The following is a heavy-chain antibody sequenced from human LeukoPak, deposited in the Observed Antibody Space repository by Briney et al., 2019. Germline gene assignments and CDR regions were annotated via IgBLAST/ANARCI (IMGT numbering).Heavy chain of an antibody. V-gene: IGHV3-23*01. J-gene: IGHJ4*02. Sequence: GGSLRLSCAASGFTFSNYGMNWVRQAPRKGLEWVSAISGSGGSTYYADSVKGRFTISRDNSKNTLYLQMNSLRAEDTAVYYCAKDHSAYYDILTGYYRWGQGTLVTVSS. CDR3: AKDHSAYYDILTGYYR. CDR2: ISGSGGST. CDR1: GFTFSNYG. D-gene: IGHD3-9*01.